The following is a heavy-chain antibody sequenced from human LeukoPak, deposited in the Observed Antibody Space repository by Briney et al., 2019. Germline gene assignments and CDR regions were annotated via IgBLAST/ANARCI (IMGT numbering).Heavy chain of an antibody. CDR3: ARAPGVGDYGGY. CDR2: INHSGST. J-gene: IGHJ4*02. D-gene: IGHD4-17*01. V-gene: IGHV4-34*01. Sequence: GSLRLSCAASGFTFSSYAMSWIRQPPGKGLEWIGEINHSGSTNYNPSLKSRVTISVDTSKNQFSLKLSSVTAADTAVYYCARAPGVGDYGGYWGQGTLVTVSS. CDR1: GFTFSSYA.